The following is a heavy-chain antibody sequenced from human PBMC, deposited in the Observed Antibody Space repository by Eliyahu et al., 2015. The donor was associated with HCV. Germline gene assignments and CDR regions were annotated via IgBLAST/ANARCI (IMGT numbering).Heavy chain of an antibody. CDR3: ARHGGVTLYWYFDL. Sequence: QVQLQESGPGLVKPSETLSLTCTVSGGXXSSYYWXWIRQPPGKGLEWIGXIYYSGSTNYNPSLKSRVTISVDTSKNQFSLKLSSVTAADTAVYYCARHGGVTLYWYFDLWGRGTLVTVSS. CDR2: IYYSGST. J-gene: IGHJ2*01. D-gene: IGHD2-21*02. CDR1: GGXXSSYY. V-gene: IGHV4-59*08.